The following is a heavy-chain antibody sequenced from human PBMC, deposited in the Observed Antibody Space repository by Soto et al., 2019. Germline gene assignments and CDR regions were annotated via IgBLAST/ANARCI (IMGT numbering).Heavy chain of an antibody. CDR3: VRGATVPQDDD. V-gene: IGHV4-61*01. CDR2: GSYSGTT. J-gene: IGHJ4*02. CDR1: GVSVSSGSFY. D-gene: IGHD4-17*01. Sequence: SETLSLTCTVSGVSVSSGSFYWAWIRQPPGKGLEWIGFGSYSGTTNYKPSLKSRVTISVDTSRSQISLKVSSLTAADTAGDYCVRGATVPQDDDWGQGTLVTVS.